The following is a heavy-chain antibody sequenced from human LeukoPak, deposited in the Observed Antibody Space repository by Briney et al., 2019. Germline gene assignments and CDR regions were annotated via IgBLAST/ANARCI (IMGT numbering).Heavy chain of an antibody. Sequence: GGSLRLSCAASGFTFSGSAMHWVRQASGRGLEWVGGIRSKANSYARVYAASVKGRFTISRDDSKNTAYLQMNSLKTEDTAIYYCTTFGIVDDYWGQGTLVTVSS. D-gene: IGHD3-22*01. CDR2: IRSKANSYAR. CDR1: GFTFSGSA. V-gene: IGHV3-73*01. CDR3: TTFGIVDDY. J-gene: IGHJ4*02.